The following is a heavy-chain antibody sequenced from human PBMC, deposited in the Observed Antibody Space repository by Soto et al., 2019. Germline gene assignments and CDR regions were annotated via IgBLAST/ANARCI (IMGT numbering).Heavy chain of an antibody. V-gene: IGHV5-10-1*01. D-gene: IGHD3-22*01. CDR3: ARHYYDSSGYSYYYYGMDV. J-gene: IGHJ6*02. CDR2: IDPSDSYT. CDR1: W. Sequence: WSRRVSKKKGKGLEWMGRIDPSDSYTDYSPSFQGHVTISADKSISTAYLQWSSLKASDTAMYYCARHYYDSSGYSYYYYGMDVWGQGTTVTVSS.